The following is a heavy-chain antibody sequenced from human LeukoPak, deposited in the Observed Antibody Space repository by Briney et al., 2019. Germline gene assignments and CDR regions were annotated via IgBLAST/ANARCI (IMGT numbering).Heavy chain of an antibody. Sequence: GGSLRLSCAASGFTFSSYGMHWVRQAPGKGLEWVAFIRYDGSNKYYADSVKGRFTISRDNSKSTLYLQMNSLRAEDTAVYYCAKGWFGELLSVDYWGQGTLVTVSS. J-gene: IGHJ4*02. CDR3: AKGWFGELLSVDY. CDR1: GFTFSSYG. CDR2: IRYDGSNK. V-gene: IGHV3-30*02. D-gene: IGHD3-10*01.